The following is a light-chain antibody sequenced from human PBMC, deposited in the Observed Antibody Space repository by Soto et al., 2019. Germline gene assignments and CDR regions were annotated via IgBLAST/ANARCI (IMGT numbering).Light chain of an antibody. J-gene: IGLJ1*01. V-gene: IGLV2-14*01. Sequence: QSVLTQPRSASGSPGQSITISCTGTSSDVGLYDYVSWYQQHPGKAPQLMIYAVSNRPSGVSNRFSASKSGNTASLFISGLQAEDEADYYCSSYTSDSSYVFGSGTKVTVL. CDR2: AVS. CDR3: SSYTSDSSYV. CDR1: SSDVGLYDY.